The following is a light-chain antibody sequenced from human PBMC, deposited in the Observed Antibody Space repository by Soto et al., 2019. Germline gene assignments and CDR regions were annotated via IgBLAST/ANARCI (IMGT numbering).Light chain of an antibody. J-gene: IGKJ4*01. CDR2: AAS. CDR3: QQSYSAPLT. CDR1: QSISSY. Sequence: DIQMTQSPSSLSASVGDRVTITCRASQSISSYLNWYQQKPGKAPKLLIFAASSLHSGVPSRFSDSESGTDFTLTISSLQPEDFATYYCQQSYSAPLTFGGGTKVEIK. V-gene: IGKV1-39*01.